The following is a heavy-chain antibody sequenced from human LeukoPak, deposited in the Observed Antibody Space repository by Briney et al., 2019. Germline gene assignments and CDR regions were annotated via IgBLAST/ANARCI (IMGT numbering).Heavy chain of an antibody. CDR2: INPSGGST. D-gene: IGHD3-10*01. Sequence: ASVKVSCKASGYTFTSYYMHWVRQAPGQGLEWMGIINPSGGSTSYAQKFQGRVTMTRDTSTSTVYMELSSLRSEDTAVYYCARDRRYYYGSGSYKAGHWSDPWGQGTLVTVSS. J-gene: IGHJ5*02. V-gene: IGHV1-46*01. CDR1: GYTFTSYY. CDR3: ARDRRYYYGSGSYKAGHWSDP.